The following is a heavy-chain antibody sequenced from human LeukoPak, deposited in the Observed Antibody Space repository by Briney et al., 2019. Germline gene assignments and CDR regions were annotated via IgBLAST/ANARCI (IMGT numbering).Heavy chain of an antibody. J-gene: IGHJ3*02. CDR2: INPNSGGT. CDR3: ARHRLPRIYYDSNGYYHAAFDI. CDR1: GYTFTVYY. Sequence: ASVKVSFKSSGYTFTVYYMHWVRQAPGQGLEWMGWINPNSGGTNYAQKFQGRVTMTIDTSTSTAYMELRSLTSDDTAVYYCARHRLPRIYYDSNGYYHAAFDIWGQGTVVTVSS. D-gene: IGHD3-22*01. V-gene: IGHV1-2*02.